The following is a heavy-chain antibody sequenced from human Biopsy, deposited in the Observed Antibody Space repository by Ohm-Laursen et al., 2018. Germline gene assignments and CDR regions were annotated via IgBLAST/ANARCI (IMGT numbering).Heavy chain of an antibody. CDR1: GGTFSSDI. V-gene: IGHV1-69*06. CDR2: VMPFFGTA. Sequence: GSSVRVSCKVSGGTFSSDIFAWVRQVPGQRPEWMGDVMPFFGTAQYAPKLQGRVSMTADKTTYTAYMELTSLTSEDTAVYFCARHYYDTSGYNWFDPWGQGTLVTVSS. CDR3: ARHYYDTSGYNWFDP. D-gene: IGHD3-22*01. J-gene: IGHJ5*02.